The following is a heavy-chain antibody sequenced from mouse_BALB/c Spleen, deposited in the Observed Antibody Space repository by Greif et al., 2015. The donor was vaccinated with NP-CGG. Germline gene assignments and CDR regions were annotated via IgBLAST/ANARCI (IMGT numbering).Heavy chain of an antibody. V-gene: IGHV5-9*02. CDR2: ISSGGSYT. Sequence: EVQGVESGGGLVKPGGSLKLSCAASGFAFSSYGMSWVRQTPEKRLEWVATISSGGSYTYYPDSVKGRFTISRDNARNTLYLQMSSLRSEDTALYYCALYGNSYYFDYWGQGTTLTVSS. J-gene: IGHJ2*01. D-gene: IGHD2-1*01. CDR3: ALYGNSYYFDY. CDR1: GFAFSSYG.